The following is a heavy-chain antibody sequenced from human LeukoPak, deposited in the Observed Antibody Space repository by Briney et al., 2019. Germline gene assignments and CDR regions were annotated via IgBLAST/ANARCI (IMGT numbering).Heavy chain of an antibody. V-gene: IGHV5-51*01. CDR3: GRQDGAVNFYFDY. CDR2: IYPCDSDT. Sequence: VGSLKISCKGSGYIFTSYWIAWVRQIPGKGLEWMGFIYPCDSDTRYTPPFQGKVTISADISINTAYLQLSSLRPWDTAIYYCGRQDGAVNFYFDYWGQGTLVTVSS. CDR1: GYIFTSYW. D-gene: IGHD5-24*01. J-gene: IGHJ4*02.